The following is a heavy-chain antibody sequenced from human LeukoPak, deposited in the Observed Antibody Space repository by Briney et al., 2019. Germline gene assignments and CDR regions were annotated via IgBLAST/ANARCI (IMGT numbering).Heavy chain of an antibody. D-gene: IGHD6-25*01. Sequence: PGGSLRLSCAASGFSFSSCAMNWVRQAPGKGLEWVSAISGSGGSTYSSDSVKGRFTISRDNSKSTVYLQMNSLRAGDTAVYYCAREATSSSGWYIDYWGQGTLVTVSS. J-gene: IGHJ4*02. CDR2: ISGSGGST. CDR3: AREATSSSGWYIDY. CDR1: GFSFSSCA. V-gene: IGHV3-23*01.